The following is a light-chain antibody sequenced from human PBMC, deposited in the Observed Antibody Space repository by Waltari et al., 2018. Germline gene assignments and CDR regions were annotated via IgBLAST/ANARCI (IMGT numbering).Light chain of an antibody. CDR3: YSTESSGHDRV. CDR2: EDS. J-gene: IGLJ3*02. CDR1: ALPKKY. V-gene: IGLV3-10*01. Sequence: SYELTQPPSVSVSPGQTARITSSGDALPKKYSFWYQHKSGQAPVLVIYEDSKRPSGIPERFSGSSSGTTASLTISGDQVEDEADYYCYSTESSGHDRVFGGGTKLTVL.